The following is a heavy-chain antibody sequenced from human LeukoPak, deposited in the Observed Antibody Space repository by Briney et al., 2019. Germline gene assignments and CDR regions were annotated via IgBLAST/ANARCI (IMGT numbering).Heavy chain of an antibody. Sequence: SVKVSCKASGFTFPTSSMQWVRQARGQRLEWIGWIVVGSGNTNYAQKFQERVTITRDTSTSTVYLELSSLRSEDTAVYFCAADLPYSNYGPLDYWGQGTLVTVSS. D-gene: IGHD4-11*01. V-gene: IGHV1-58*02. CDR3: AADLPYSNYGPLDY. CDR1: GFTFPTSS. CDR2: IVVGSGNT. J-gene: IGHJ4*02.